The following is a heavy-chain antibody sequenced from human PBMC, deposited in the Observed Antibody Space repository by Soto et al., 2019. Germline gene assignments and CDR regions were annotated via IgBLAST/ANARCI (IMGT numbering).Heavy chain of an antibody. D-gene: IGHD3-10*01. CDR2: IYYSGST. CDR1: GGSISSYY. Sequence: SETLSLTCTVSGGSISSYYWSWIRQPPGKGLEWIGYIYYSGSTNYNPSLKSRGTISVDTSKNQFSLKLSSVTAADTAVYYCARGYYGSGSYSRWFDPWGQGTLVTVSS. V-gene: IGHV4-59*01. CDR3: ARGYYGSGSYSRWFDP. J-gene: IGHJ5*02.